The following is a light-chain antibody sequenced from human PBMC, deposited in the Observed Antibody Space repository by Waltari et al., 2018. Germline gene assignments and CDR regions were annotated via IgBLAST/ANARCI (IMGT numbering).Light chain of an antibody. J-gene: IGKJ1*01. Sequence: EIVMTQSPAILSVSPGESATLSCSATQGGNSHLAWYQQKPGQPPRLLIYGASTMATGVPVMFSGSGSAKDFPLTSSSLQSEDFAAYYCQHYFNWPRTFGQGTKVEVK. CDR2: GAS. CDR1: QGGNSH. V-gene: IGKV3-15*01. CDR3: QHYFNWPRT.